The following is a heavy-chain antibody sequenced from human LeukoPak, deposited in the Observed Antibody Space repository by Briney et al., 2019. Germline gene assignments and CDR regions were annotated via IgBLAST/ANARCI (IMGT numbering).Heavy chain of an antibody. J-gene: IGHJ4*02. CDR1: GASISSTTYY. CDR3: ARVDYDFWSGYRKLDY. CDR2: IYYSGST. Sequence: PSETLSLTCTVSGASISSTTYYWGWIRQPPRKGLEWIASIYYSGSTYYNPSLKSRVTISVDTSKNQFSLKLSSVTAADTAVYYCARVDYDFWSGYRKLDYWGQGTLVTVSS. D-gene: IGHD3-3*01. V-gene: IGHV4-39*01.